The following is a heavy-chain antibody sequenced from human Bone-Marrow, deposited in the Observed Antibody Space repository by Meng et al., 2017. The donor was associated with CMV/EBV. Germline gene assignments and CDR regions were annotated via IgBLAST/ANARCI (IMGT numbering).Heavy chain of an antibody. Sequence: ASVKVSCKASGYTFTSYDINWVRQATGQGLEWMGIINPSGGSTSYAQKFQGRVTMTRDTSTSTVYMELSSLRSEDTAVYYCARVGHYYDSSGYYYPYWGQGTLVTVSS. D-gene: IGHD3-22*01. CDR3: ARVGHYYDSSGYYYPY. CDR1: GYTFTSYD. CDR2: INPSGGST. J-gene: IGHJ4*02. V-gene: IGHV1-46*01.